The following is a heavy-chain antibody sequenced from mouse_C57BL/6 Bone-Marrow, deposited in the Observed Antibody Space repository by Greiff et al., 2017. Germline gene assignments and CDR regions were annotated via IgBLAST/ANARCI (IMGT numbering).Heavy chain of an antibody. CDR3: ARNPNYYGSSSWFAY. Sequence: QVTLKVSGPGILQPSQTLSLTCSFSGFSLSTFGMGVGWIRQPSGKGLEWLAHIWWDDDKYYNPALKSRLTISKDTAKNQVFLKIANVDTADTATYYCARNPNYYGSSSWFAYWGQGTLVTVSA. V-gene: IGHV8-8*01. D-gene: IGHD1-1*01. CDR2: IWWDDDK. CDR1: GFSLSTFGMG. J-gene: IGHJ3*01.